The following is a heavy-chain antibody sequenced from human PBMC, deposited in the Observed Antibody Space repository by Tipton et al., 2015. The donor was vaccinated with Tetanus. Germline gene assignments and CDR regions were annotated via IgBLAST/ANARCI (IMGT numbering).Heavy chain of an antibody. D-gene: IGHD3-16*02. Sequence: QSGPEVKKPGASVRVSCKASGYTFTSYYIHWVQQAPGQGLEWMGIINPSGGSTSYAQKFQGRVTMTRDTSTSTVYMELSSLRSEDTAVYYCAREGIMITFGGVIPTYYFDYWGQGTLVTVSS. CDR3: AREGIMITFGGVIPTYYFDY. CDR2: INPSGGST. CDR1: GYTFTSYY. V-gene: IGHV1-46*01. J-gene: IGHJ4*02.